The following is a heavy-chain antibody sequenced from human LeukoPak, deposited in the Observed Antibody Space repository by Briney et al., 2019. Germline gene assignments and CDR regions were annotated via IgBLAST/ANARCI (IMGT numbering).Heavy chain of an antibody. Sequence: ASVKVSCKASGGTFSSYAISWVRQAPGQGLEWMGGIIPIFGTANYARKFQGRVTITADESTSTAYMELSSLRSEDTAVYYCARSVGYSSSWYNWFDPWGQGTLVTVSS. J-gene: IGHJ5*02. D-gene: IGHD6-13*01. CDR1: GGTFSSYA. CDR3: ARSVGYSSSWYNWFDP. CDR2: IIPIFGTA. V-gene: IGHV1-69*13.